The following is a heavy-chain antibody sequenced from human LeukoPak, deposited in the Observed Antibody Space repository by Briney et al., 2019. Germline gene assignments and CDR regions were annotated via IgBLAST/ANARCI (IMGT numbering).Heavy chain of an antibody. CDR1: GYSFTSYW. Sequence: GESLKISCKGSGYSFTSYWIGWVRQMPGKGLEWMGIIYPGDSDTRYSPSFQGQVTISADKSISTAYLQWSSLKASDTAMYYCARSSYIVATRYVGRDFDYWGQGTLVTVSS. CDR3: ARSSYIVATRYVGRDFDY. CDR2: IYPGDSDT. V-gene: IGHV5-51*01. J-gene: IGHJ4*02. D-gene: IGHD5-12*01.